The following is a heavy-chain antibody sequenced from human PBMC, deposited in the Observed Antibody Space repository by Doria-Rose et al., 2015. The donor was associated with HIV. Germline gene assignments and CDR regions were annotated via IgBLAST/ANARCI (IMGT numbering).Heavy chain of an antibody. Sequence: QVQLVQSGPVLVKPTETLTLTCTVSGVSLSSPGMGVSWIRQPPGKALEWLANIFSDDERSYKPSLKSRLTISRGTSKSQVVLTMTDMDPVDTATYYCARIKSSRWYHKYYFDFWGQGTLVIVPA. D-gene: IGHD6-13*01. CDR3: ARIKSSRWYHKYYFDF. J-gene: IGHJ4*02. CDR1: GVSLSSPGMG. V-gene: IGHV2-26*01. CDR2: IFSDDER.